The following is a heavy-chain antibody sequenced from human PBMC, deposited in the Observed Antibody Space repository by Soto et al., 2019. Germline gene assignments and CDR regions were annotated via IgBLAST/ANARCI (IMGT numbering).Heavy chain of an antibody. V-gene: IGHV3-23*01. CDR1: ALICSSYY. Sequence: GVSLRRCCAAFALICSSYYMRLVRKKPGKGLEWVSTILVDGRTFYVDSVKGRFTISRDSSQNTVYLQMNSLTVGDTALYYCAKATATGGGAFDICGQATMVTVS. J-gene: IGHJ3*02. D-gene: IGHD2-8*02. CDR3: AKATATGGGAFDI. CDR2: ILVDGRT.